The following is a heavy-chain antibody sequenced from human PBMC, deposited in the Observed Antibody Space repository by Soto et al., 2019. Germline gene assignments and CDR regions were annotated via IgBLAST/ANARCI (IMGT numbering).Heavy chain of an antibody. D-gene: IGHD3-10*01. CDR2: ISGYNGNT. CDR1: GYTFHNYG. J-gene: IGHJ4*02. Sequence: ASVKVSYKASGYTFHNYGISWVRQAPGQGLEWMGWISGYNGNTNYAQRLQGRVTMTTDTSTSTAYMELRSLTSDDTAVYYCARDRLGFGEFVDYWGQGTLVTVSS. CDR3: ARDRLGFGEFVDY. V-gene: IGHV1-18*01.